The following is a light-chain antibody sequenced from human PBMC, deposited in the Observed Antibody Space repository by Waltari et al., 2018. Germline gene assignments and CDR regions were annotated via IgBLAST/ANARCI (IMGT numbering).Light chain of an antibody. Sequence: DVHMTQSPSTLADSVGDRVTVTCRASQSISNWLAWYQQKPGKAPKLLIYAASTLQSGVPSRFSGSGSGTEFTLTISSLQPDDFATYYCQQYKTHWTFGQGTKVEIK. CDR1: QSISNW. CDR2: AAS. V-gene: IGKV1-5*01. CDR3: QQYKTHWT. J-gene: IGKJ1*01.